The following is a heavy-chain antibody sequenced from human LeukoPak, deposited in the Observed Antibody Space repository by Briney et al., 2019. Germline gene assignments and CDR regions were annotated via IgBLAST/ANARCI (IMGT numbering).Heavy chain of an antibody. D-gene: IGHD6-6*01. CDR3: ARGYSSSSGRPDY. CDR2: IYNSGAT. J-gene: IGHJ4*02. V-gene: IGHV4-4*08. Sequence: SETLSLTCTVSGGSISSYHWSWIRQPPGKGLEWIGYIYNSGATNYNASLKSRVIISIDMYKKQFSLKLASVTAADTAGYYCARGYSSSSGRPDYWGQGALVTVSS. CDR1: GGSISSYH.